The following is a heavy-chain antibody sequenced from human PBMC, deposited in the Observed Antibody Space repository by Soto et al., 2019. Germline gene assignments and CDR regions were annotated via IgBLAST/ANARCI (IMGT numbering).Heavy chain of an antibody. V-gene: IGHV3-74*01. CDR1: GFTFNNYW. CDR3: VRIRRGDGYTFGY. CDR2: INTDGGTT. Sequence: VQLVESGGGLVQPGGSLRLSCAASGFTFNNYWMHWVRQAPGKGLVWVSRINTDGGTTTYADSVKGRFTISRDNAKSTLYLQMNSLRVEDTAGYYCVRIRRGDGYTFGYWGQGTLVTVSS. J-gene: IGHJ4*02. D-gene: IGHD5-12*01.